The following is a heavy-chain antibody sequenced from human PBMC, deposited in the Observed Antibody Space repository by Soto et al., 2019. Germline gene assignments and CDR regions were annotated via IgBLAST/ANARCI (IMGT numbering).Heavy chain of an antibody. D-gene: IGHD6-13*01. CDR2: IIPIFGRA. CDR3: ARGIAAETIRFDY. CDR1: GGTFSSYA. J-gene: IGHJ4*02. V-gene: IGHV1-69*13. Sequence: SVKVSCTASGGTFSSYAFSWVRQAPGQGLEWMGGIIPIFGRANYAQKFQGRVTITADESTCTAYMELSSLRSEDTAVYYCARGIAAETIRFDYWGQGTLVTVSS.